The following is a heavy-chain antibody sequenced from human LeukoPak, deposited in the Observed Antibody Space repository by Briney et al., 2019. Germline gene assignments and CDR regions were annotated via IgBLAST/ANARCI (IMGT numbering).Heavy chain of an antibody. CDR3: ARDRPDCSGRSCYSVWFDL. CDR2: INPNNGDT. CDR1: GYTFTGYY. Sequence: ASVKVSCKASGYTFTGYYMHWVRQAPGQGLEWMGWINPNNGDTKYTQKFQGRVTMTRDTSISTAYMELSRLTSDDTAVYFCARDRPDCSGRSCYSVWFDLWGQGTPVTVSS. J-gene: IGHJ5*02. D-gene: IGHD2-15*01. V-gene: IGHV1-2*02.